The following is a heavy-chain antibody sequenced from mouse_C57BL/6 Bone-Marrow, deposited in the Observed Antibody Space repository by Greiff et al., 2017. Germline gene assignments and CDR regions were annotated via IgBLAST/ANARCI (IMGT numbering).Heavy chain of an antibody. CDR3: ARGDNSNYGCAY. J-gene: IGHJ3*01. CDR2: IYPRSGNP. Sequence: QVQLQQPGAELARPGASVKLSCKASGYTFTSYGISWVKQRTGQGLEWIGEIYPRSGNPYYNEKFKGQATLTVDKSSSPAYMALRSLTSEDSAVWFCARGDNSNYGCAYWGQGTLVNVSA. D-gene: IGHD2-5*01. CDR1: GYTFTSYG. V-gene: IGHV1-81*01.